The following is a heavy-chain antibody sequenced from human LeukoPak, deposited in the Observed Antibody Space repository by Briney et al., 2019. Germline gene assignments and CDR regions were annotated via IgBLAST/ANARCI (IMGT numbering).Heavy chain of an antibody. J-gene: IGHJ4*02. CDR3: AKLRTRSGYGTIFDY. V-gene: IGHV3-23*01. CDR2: ISGSGGST. D-gene: IGHD3-3*01. CDR1: GFTFSSYA. Sequence: GGSLRLSCAASGFTFSSYAMSWVRQAPGKGLEWVSAISGSGGSTYYADSVKGRFTISRDNSKNTLYLQMNSLRAEDTAVYYCAKLRTRSGYGTIFDYWGQGTLVTVSS.